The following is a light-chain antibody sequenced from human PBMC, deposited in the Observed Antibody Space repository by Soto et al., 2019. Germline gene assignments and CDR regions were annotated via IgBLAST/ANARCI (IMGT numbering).Light chain of an antibody. Sequence: DIQMTQSPSTLSASVGDRVTITCRASQSISSWLAWYQQKPGKXPXXLIYDASSLESGVPSRFTVIGSATEFTLTISSLKPDDFATYDCQQYHNYWTFGQGTKVDIK. CDR1: QSISSW. CDR2: DAS. J-gene: IGKJ1*01. CDR3: QQYHNYWT. V-gene: IGKV1-5*01.